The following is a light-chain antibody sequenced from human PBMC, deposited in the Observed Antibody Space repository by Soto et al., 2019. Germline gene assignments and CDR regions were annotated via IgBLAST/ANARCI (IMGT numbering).Light chain of an antibody. CDR1: SSNIGSNT. V-gene: IGLV1-44*01. Sequence: QSVLTQPPSSSGTPGQRVTTSCSGSSSNIGSNTVNWYQQLPGTAPKLLIYSNNQRPSGVPDRFSGSKSGTSASLAISGLQSEDEADYYCAAWYDSLNGWVFGGGTKVTFL. CDR3: AAWYDSLNGWV. CDR2: SNN. J-gene: IGLJ3*02.